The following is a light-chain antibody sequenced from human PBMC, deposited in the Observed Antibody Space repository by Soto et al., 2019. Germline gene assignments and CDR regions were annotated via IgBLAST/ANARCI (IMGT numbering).Light chain of an antibody. J-gene: IGKJ1*01. CDR3: QHCNSYSVA. Sequence: DIQMTQSPSTLSGSVGDRVTITCRASQTISSWLAWYQQKPGKAPKLLIYKASTLKSGVPSRFSGSGSGTEFTLTISSLQPDDFATYYCQHCNSYSVAFGQGTKVEVK. V-gene: IGKV1-5*03. CDR1: QTISSW. CDR2: KAS.